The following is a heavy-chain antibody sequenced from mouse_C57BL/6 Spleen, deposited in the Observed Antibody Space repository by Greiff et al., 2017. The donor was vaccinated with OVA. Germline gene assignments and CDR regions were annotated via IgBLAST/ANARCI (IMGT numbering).Heavy chain of an antibody. D-gene: IGHD3-2*02. Sequence: EVQLQQSGPVLVKPGASVKMSCKASGYTFTDYYMNWVKQSHGKSLEWIGVINPYNGGTSYNQKFKGKATLTVDKSSSTAYMELNSLTSEDSAVYYCAREGSSGSCDYWGQGTTLTVSS. CDR1: GYTFTDYY. CDR2: INPYNGGT. V-gene: IGHV1-19*01. J-gene: IGHJ2*01. CDR3: AREGSSGSCDY.